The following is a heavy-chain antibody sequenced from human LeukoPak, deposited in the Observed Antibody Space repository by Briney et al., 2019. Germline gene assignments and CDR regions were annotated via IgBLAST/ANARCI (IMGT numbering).Heavy chain of an antibody. J-gene: IGHJ4*02. CDR1: GGSFSGYY. D-gene: IGHD5-12*01. V-gene: IGHV4-34*01. CDR2: INHSGST. Sequence: PSETLSLTCAVYGGSFSGYYWSWIRQPPGKGLEWIGEINHSGSTNYNPSLKSRVTISVDTSKNQFSLELSSVTAADTAVYYCARGPQRWLRLRGFDYWGQGTLVTVSS. CDR3: ARGPQRWLRLRGFDY.